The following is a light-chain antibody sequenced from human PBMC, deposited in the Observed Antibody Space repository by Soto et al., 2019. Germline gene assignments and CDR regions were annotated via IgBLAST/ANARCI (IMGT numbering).Light chain of an antibody. Sequence: QAVVTQEPSLTVSPGGTVTLTCASSTGAVTSSHYPYWFQRKPGQAPKTLIYDTSNKPCCTAARFSGTLLGGKAALTLAGAQPEDEADYYCLLSYSDARKVAFGGGTKLTVL. CDR2: DTS. CDR3: LLSYSDARKVA. J-gene: IGLJ2*01. V-gene: IGLV7-46*01. CDR1: TGAVTSSHY.